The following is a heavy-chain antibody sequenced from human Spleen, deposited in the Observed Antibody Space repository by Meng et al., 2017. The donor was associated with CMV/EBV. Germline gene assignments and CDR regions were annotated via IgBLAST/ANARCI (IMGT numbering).Heavy chain of an antibody. CDR3: ARELGYCSSTSCHAQGFWFDP. Sequence: GESLKISCAASGFTFNSYSMNWVRQAPGKGLEWVSYISSSSSTIYYADSVKGRFTISRDNAKNSLYLQMNSLRAEDTAVYYCARELGYCSSTSCHAQGFWFDPWGQGTLVTVSS. D-gene: IGHD2-2*01. J-gene: IGHJ5*02. V-gene: IGHV3-48*04. CDR2: ISSSSSTI. CDR1: GFTFNSYS.